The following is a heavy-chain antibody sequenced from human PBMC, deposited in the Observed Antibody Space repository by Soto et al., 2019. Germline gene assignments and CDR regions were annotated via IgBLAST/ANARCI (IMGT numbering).Heavy chain of an antibody. CDR1: GGSVSSGSNY. D-gene: IGHD1-26*01. V-gene: IGHV4-61*01. J-gene: IGHJ6*02. CDR2: IFYSGST. Sequence: SETLSLTCTVSGGSVSSGSNYWTWIRQPPGKGLEWIGYIFYSGSTNYNPSLKSRVTISIDTSKNLFSLKLSSVTAADTAVYYCARKSGSQSFEYYYYGMDVWGQGTTVTVSS. CDR3: ARKSGSQSFEYYYYGMDV.